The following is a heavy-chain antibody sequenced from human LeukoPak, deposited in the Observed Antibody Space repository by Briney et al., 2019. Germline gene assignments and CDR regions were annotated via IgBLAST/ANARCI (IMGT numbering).Heavy chain of an antibody. V-gene: IGHV3-43D*04. CDR1: GFTFDDYA. J-gene: IGHJ4*02. CDR3: AKDYCGSTSCYFDY. Sequence: PGGSLRLSCAASGFTFDDYAMHWVRQAPGKGLEWVSLISWDGGSTYYADSVKGRFTISRDNSKNSLYLQMNSLRAEDTALYYCAKDYCGSTSCYFDYWGQGTLVTVSS. CDR2: ISWDGGST. D-gene: IGHD2-2*01.